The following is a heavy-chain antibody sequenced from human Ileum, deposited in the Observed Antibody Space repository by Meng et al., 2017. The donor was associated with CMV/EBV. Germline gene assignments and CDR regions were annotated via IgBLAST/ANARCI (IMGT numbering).Heavy chain of an antibody. CDR2: SSHSGNT. J-gene: IGHJ4*02. CDR3: ARGRDFWWEMDY. CDR1: SGSFSDFF. D-gene: IGHD1-26*01. Sequence: QGSLHQWGAGLLKTSETLSLTCAVYSGSFSDFFWGWIRQPPGKGLEWIGESSHSGNTKYNPSLKSRVTISVDASKNQLSLNMRSVTAADTAVYYCARGRDFWWEMDYTGQGTLVTVSS. V-gene: IGHV4-34*01.